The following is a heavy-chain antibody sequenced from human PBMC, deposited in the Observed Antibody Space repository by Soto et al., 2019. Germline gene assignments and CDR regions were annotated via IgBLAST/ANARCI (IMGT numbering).Heavy chain of an antibody. D-gene: IGHD1-26*01. V-gene: IGHV3-23*01. J-gene: IGHJ4*02. CDR2: ISGSGGTT. CDR3: AKGAKYRYSGSYDDY. CDR1: GFTFSSYA. Sequence: GGSLRLSCAASGFTFSSYAMSWVRQAPGKGLEWVSTISGSGGTTDYADSVKGRFTTSRDNSRNTLYVQMSSLRAEDTAVYYCAKGAKYRYSGSYDDYWGQGTLVTVSS.